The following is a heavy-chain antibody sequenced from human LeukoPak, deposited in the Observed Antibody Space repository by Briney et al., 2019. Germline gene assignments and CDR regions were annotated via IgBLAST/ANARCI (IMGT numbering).Heavy chain of an antibody. CDR1: GFTFSSYW. V-gene: IGHV3-74*01. CDR2: INTDGSNT. Sequence: GGSLRLSCAASGFTFSSYWMHWVRQAPGKGLVWVSRINTDGSNTSYADSVKGRFTISRDNAKNTLYLQMNSLRAEDTAVYYCARDPNPTNEQNHYYYMDVWGKGTTVTVSS. J-gene: IGHJ6*03. CDR3: ARDPNPTNEQNHYYYMDV. D-gene: IGHD1-14*01.